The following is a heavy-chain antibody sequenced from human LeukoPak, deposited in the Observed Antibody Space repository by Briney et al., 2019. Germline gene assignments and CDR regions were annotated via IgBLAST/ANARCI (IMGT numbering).Heavy chain of an antibody. CDR1: GGSISSSSYY. CDR3: DSLTTYFDY. J-gene: IGHJ4*02. CDR2: IYYSGST. V-gene: IGHV4-39*01. D-gene: IGHD1-14*01. Sequence: SETLSLTCTVSGGSISSSSYYWGWIRQPPGKGLEWIGSIYYSGSTYYNPSLKSRVTISVDTSKNQCSLKLSSVTAADTAVYYCDSLTTYFDYWGQGTLVTVSS.